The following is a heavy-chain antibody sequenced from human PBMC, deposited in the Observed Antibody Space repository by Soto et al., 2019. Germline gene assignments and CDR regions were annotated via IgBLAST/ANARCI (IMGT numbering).Heavy chain of an antibody. D-gene: IGHD5-18*01. CDR1: GGTFSSYA. CDR3: ARESHVDTAMVPQGY. Sequence: SVKVSFKASGGTFSSYAISWLRQAPGQGLEWMGGIIPIFGTANYAQKFQGRVTITADESTSTAYMELSSLRSEDTAVYYCARESHVDTAMVPQGYWGQGTLVTVSS. J-gene: IGHJ4*02. V-gene: IGHV1-69*13. CDR2: IIPIFGTA.